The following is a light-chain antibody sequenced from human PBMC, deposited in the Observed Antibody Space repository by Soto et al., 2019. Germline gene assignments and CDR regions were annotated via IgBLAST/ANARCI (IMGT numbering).Light chain of an antibody. CDR1: SGDIGDYNY. J-gene: IGLJ1*01. V-gene: IGLV2-14*01. CDR3: CSYTRSGTLI. Sequence: QSVLTQPASVSWSPGQSITISCVGTSGDIGDYNYVSWYQQHPGKVPKVIIYDVSNRPSGASYRFSGTKSGNTASLTVSGFQAEDEADYYCCSYTRSGTLIFGTGTKSPS. CDR2: DVS.